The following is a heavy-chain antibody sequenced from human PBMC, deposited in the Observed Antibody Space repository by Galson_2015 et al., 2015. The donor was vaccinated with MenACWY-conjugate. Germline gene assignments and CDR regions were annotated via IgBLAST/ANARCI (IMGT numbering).Heavy chain of an antibody. Sequence: SLRLSCAASGLTFSNYAMSWVRQAPGKGLEWVSGITGSGGNTYYADSVQGRFTLFRDNSKKTLYLQMNSLRAEDTDVHFCARAVPSRGAEVSDYWGQGTLVTVSS. D-gene: IGHD1-26*01. J-gene: IGHJ4*02. CDR2: ITGSGGNT. V-gene: IGHV3-23*01. CDR3: ARAVPSRGAEVSDY. CDR1: GLTFSNYA.